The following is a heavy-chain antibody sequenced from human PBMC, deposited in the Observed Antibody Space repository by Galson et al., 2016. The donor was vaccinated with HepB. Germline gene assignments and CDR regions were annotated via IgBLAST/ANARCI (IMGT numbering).Heavy chain of an antibody. CDR1: GFTFSSYA. Sequence: SLRLSCAASGFTFSSYAMNWVRQAPGKGLEWVSVIGGSGAGISYADSVKGRFTISRDNYKNTLYLQMNRLRAEDTAMYYCAKGTIAVAGTGDHWGQGTLVTVSS. J-gene: IGHJ4*02. D-gene: IGHD6-19*01. CDR2: IGGSGAGI. CDR3: AKGTIAVAGTGDH. V-gene: IGHV3-23*01.